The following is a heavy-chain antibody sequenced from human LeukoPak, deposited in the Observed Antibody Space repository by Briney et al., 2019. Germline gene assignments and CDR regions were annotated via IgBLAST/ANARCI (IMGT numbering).Heavy chain of an antibody. Sequence: SVKVSYKASGGTFSSYAISWVRQAPGQGLEWMGGIIPIFGTANYAQKFQGRVTITTDESTSTAYMELSSLRSEDTAVYYCARGYGGNLWFDPWGQGTLVTVSS. V-gene: IGHV1-69*05. CDR3: ARGYGGNLWFDP. J-gene: IGHJ5*02. CDR1: GGTFSSYA. CDR2: IIPIFGTA. D-gene: IGHD4-23*01.